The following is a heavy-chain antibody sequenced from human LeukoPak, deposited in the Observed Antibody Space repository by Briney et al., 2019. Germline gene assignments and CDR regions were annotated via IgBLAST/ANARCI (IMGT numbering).Heavy chain of an antibody. Sequence: SETLSLTCAVSGGSVTNGAYSWSWIRQPPGKGLDWIGYIYHSGSAYYNPSLKSRVTISLDTSKNQFSLKMTSVTAADTAVYYCARDKYGSDDDAFDIWGQGTMVTVSS. CDR3: ARDKYGSDDDAFDI. CDR1: GGSVTNGAYS. V-gene: IGHV4-30-2*01. D-gene: IGHD3-10*01. J-gene: IGHJ3*02. CDR2: IYHSGSA.